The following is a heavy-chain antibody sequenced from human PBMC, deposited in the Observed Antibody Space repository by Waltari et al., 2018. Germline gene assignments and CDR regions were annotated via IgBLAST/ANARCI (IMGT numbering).Heavy chain of an antibody. V-gene: IGHV1-2*02. CDR2: INSNTGAT. Sequence: QVQLVQSGAEVKEPGASVKVSCKASGYTFTGHYMTWVRQAPGQGLEWMGWINSNTGATRYAQKFQGRVAVTRDTSISTAYMELSRLTSDDTAVYYCARDPDGGVGWYFDLWGRGTLVTVSS. J-gene: IGHJ2*01. CDR3: ARDPDGGVGWYFDL. CDR1: GYTFTGHY. D-gene: IGHD2-8*02.